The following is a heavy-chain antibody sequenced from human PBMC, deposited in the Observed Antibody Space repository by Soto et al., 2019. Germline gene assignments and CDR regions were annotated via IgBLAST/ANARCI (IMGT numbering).Heavy chain of an antibody. J-gene: IGHJ4*02. CDR3: ATGGYSYGWGY. Sequence: EVQLVESGGGLVQPGGSLRLSCVGSGFTFSSYWMHWVRQVPGKGPVWVSRVNPAGSASSYADSVKGRFTVSRDNAKNTLYLEMNSLSGEESAVYYCATGGYSYGWGYWGQGTLVTVSS. V-gene: IGHV3-74*01. CDR2: VNPAGSAS. CDR1: GFTFSSYW. D-gene: IGHD5-18*01.